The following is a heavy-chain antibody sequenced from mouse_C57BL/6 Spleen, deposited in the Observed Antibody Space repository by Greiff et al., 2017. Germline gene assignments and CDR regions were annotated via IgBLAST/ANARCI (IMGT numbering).Heavy chain of an antibody. CDR1: GYTFTSYW. J-gene: IGHJ2*01. CDR2: INPSNGGT. V-gene: IGHV1-53*01. Sequence: QVQLQQPGTELVKPGASVKLSCKASGYTFTSYWMHWVKQRPGQGLEWIGNINPSNGGTNYNEKFKSKATLTVDKSSSTAYMQLSSLTSEDSAVYYGAREGIYDGYYPDYWGQGTTLTVSS. D-gene: IGHD2-3*01. CDR3: AREGIYDGYYPDY.